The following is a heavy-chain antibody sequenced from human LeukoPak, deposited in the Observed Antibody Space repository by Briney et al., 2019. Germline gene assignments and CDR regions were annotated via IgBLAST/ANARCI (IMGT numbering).Heavy chain of an antibody. Sequence: PSETLSLTCAVSGYSISSGYYWAWIRQPPGKGLEWIGSIYHSGSTYYNPSIKSQVTRSVDTSTNPSSLKLSSVTAADTAVYYCASLRYCSGGSCQHFDYWGQGTLVTVSS. J-gene: IGHJ4*02. CDR2: IYHSGST. CDR3: ASLRYCSGGSCQHFDY. D-gene: IGHD2-15*01. V-gene: IGHV4-38-2*01. CDR1: GYSISSGYY.